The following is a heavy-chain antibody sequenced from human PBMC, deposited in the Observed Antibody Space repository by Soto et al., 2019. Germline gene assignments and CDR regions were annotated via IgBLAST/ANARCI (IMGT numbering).Heavy chain of an antibody. J-gene: IGHJ4*02. V-gene: IGHV5-51*01. D-gene: IGHD3-10*01. Sequence: GESLKISCKGSGYSFTSYWIGWVRQMPGKGLEWMGIIYPGDSDTRYSPSFQGQVTISADKSISTAYLQWSSLKASDTAMYYCARPITYYYGSGSYPYPYYFDYWGQGTLVTVSS. CDR3: ARPITYYYGSGSYPYPYYFDY. CDR1: GYSFTSYW. CDR2: IYPGDSDT.